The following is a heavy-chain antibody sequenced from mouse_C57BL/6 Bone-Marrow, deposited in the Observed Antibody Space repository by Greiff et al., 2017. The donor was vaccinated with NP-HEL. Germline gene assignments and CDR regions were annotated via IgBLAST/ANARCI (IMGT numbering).Heavy chain of an antibody. J-gene: IGHJ1*03. V-gene: IGHV7-3*01. CDR1: GFTFTDYY. CDR3: ARYRSTVTATPYWYFDV. Sequence: EVQLVESGGGLVQPGGSLSLSCAASGFTFTDYYMRWVRQPPGKALEWLGFIRHKANGYTTEYSASVKGQFTISRATSQSILYLQRNALRAEDSATYYCARYRSTVTATPYWYFDVWGTGTTVTVSS. CDR2: IRHKANGYTT. D-gene: IGHD1-1*01.